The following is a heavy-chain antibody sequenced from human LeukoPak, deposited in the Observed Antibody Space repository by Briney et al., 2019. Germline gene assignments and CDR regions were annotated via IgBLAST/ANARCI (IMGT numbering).Heavy chain of an antibody. CDR3: TGGTTVTTLDY. D-gene: IGHD4-17*01. Sequence: GGSLKLSCAASGXTFSDSAMHWVRQASGKGLEWVGRIRSKADNYATEYGASVKGRFTISRDDSKNTAYLQMNSLKTEDTAVYYCTGGTTVTTLDYWGQGTLVTVSS. V-gene: IGHV3-73*01. CDR1: GXTFSDSA. CDR2: IRSKADNYAT. J-gene: IGHJ4*02.